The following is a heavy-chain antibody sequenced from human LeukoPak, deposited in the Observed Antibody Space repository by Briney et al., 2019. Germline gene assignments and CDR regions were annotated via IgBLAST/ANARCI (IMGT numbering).Heavy chain of an antibody. V-gene: IGHV1-8*03. D-gene: IGHD7-27*01. CDR1: GYTFTSYD. Sequence: APVKVSCKASGYTFTSYDINWVRQATGQGLEWMGWMNPNSGNTGYAQKFQGRVTITRNTSISTAYMELSSLRSEDTAVYYCARGWELGHDAFDIWGQGTMVTVSS. J-gene: IGHJ3*02. CDR2: MNPNSGNT. CDR3: ARGWELGHDAFDI.